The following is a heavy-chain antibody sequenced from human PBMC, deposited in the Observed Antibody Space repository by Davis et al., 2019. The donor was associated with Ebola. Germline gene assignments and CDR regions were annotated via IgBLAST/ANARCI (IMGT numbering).Heavy chain of an antibody. CDR3: ARAGNYASPHHFDY. D-gene: IGHD1-7*01. J-gene: IGHJ4*02. V-gene: IGHV1-46*01. Sequence: NFQGRVTMTRDTSTSTVYMELSSLRSEDTAVYSCARAGNYASPHHFDYWGQGSLVTVSS.